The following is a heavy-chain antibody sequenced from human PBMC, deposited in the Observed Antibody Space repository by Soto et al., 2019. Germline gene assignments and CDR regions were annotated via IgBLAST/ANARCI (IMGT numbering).Heavy chain of an antibody. D-gene: IGHD1-26*01. CDR3: ARAIVGPTTTGWLDS. CDR1: GGTFSRYA. J-gene: IGHJ5*01. Sequence: SVKVSCKASGGTFSRYAISWVRQAPGQGLEWMGGIIPIFGTANYAQKFQGRVTITADESTSTAYMELSSLRFEDTAVYYCARAIVGPTTTGWLDSWGQGTHVTVSS. V-gene: IGHV1-69*13. CDR2: IIPIFGTA.